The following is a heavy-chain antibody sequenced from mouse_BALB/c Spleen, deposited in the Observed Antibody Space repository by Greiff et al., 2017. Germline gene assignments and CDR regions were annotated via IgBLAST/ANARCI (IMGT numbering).Heavy chain of an antibody. D-gene: IGHD1-1*01. CDR1: GDSITSGY. CDR2: ISYSGST. CDR3: ARYGVVADWYFDV. Sequence: EVKLVESGPSLVKPSQTLSLTCSVTGDSITSGYWNWIRKFPGNKLEYMGYISYSGSTYYNPSLKSRISITRDTSKNQYYLQLNSVTTEDTATYYCARYGVVADWYFDVWGAGTTVTVSS. V-gene: IGHV3-8*02. J-gene: IGHJ1*01.